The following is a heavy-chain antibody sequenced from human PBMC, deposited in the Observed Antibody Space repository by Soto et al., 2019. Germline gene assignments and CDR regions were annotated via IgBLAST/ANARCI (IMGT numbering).Heavy chain of an antibody. J-gene: IGHJ4*02. CDR1: GFTFSYYA. Sequence: QVQLVESGGGVVQPGRSLRLSCAASGFTFSYYAMHWVRQAPGKGLEWVALISYSGNNKYYADSVKGRFTISRDNSENTLYLQMNSLVAEDTAIYYCARTPETSGYYYYGDYWGQGTLITGSS. CDR2: ISYSGNNK. CDR3: ARTPETSGYYYYGDY. V-gene: IGHV3-30-3*01. D-gene: IGHD3-22*01.